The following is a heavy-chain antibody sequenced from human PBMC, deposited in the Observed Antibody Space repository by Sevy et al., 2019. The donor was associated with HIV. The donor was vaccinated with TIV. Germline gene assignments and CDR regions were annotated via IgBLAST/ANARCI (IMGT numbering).Heavy chain of an antibody. CDR1: GFTFSSYA. CDR2: ISYDGSNK. J-gene: IGHJ4*02. CDR3: ARDGYYYDSSGYYQLDY. V-gene: IGHV3-30*04. Sequence: GGSLRLSSAASGFTFSSYAMLWVRQAPGKGLEWVAVISYDGSNKYYADSVKGRFTISRDNSKNTLYLQMNSLRAEDTAVYYCARDGYYYDSSGYYQLDYWGQGTLVTVSS. D-gene: IGHD3-22*01.